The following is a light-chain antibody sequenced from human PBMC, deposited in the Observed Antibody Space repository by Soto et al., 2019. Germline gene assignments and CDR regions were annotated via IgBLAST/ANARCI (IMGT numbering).Light chain of an antibody. Sequence: EIVLTQSPATLSLSRGERATLSCRASQSVSSYLAWYQQKPGQAPRLLIYDASNRATGIPARFSGSGSGTDFTLTISSLEPEDFAVYYCQQRSNWPGVTFGGGTKVEIK. J-gene: IGKJ4*01. CDR3: QQRSNWPGVT. V-gene: IGKV3-11*01. CDR2: DAS. CDR1: QSVSSY.